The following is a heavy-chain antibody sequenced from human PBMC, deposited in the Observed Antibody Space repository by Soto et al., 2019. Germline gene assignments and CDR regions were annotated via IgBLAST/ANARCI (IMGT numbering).Heavy chain of an antibody. J-gene: IGHJ5*02. Sequence: GESLKISCTGFGYTFTSFWISWVRQMPGKGLEWMGRIDPRDSYVNYSPSFQGHVTISLDKSISTAYLQWGSLKASDTAMYYCARLFCSTTTCDSWFDPWGQGTLVTVSS. CDR2: IDPRDSYV. CDR1: GYTFTSFW. CDR3: ARLFCSTTTCDSWFDP. V-gene: IGHV5-10-1*01. D-gene: IGHD2-2*01.